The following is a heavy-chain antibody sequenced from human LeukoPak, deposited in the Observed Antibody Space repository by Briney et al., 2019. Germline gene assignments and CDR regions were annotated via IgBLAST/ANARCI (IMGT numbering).Heavy chain of an antibody. J-gene: IGHJ4*02. CDR3: AKGVRRSSDYSSPVDY. D-gene: IGHD3-22*01. CDR1: GFTFSNYE. Sequence: GSLRLSCAASGFTFSNYEMNWVRQAPGKGLEWVSYISRSSGSSIYYADSVKGRFTISRDNSRNTLYLQMNSLRAEDTAVYYCAKGVRRSSDYSSPVDYWGQGTLVTVSS. V-gene: IGHV3-48*03. CDR2: ISRSSGSSI.